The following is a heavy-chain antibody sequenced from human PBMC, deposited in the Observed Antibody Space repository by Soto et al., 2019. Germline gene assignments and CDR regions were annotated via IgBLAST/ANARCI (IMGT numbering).Heavy chain of an antibody. CDR2: INPDNGVP. CDR3: ARTDYLFSTLTYYFDY. V-gene: IGHV1-2*02. J-gene: IGHJ4*02. CDR1: GNTFTGYY. Sequence: ASVKVSCKAYGNTFTGYYVTWARQAPGQGLEWMGWINPDNGVPNYAQKFQGRVTLSGDTSINTAYMELSRLTSDDTAMYYCARTDYLFSTLTYYFDYWGQGTLVTVSS. D-gene: IGHD3-16*01.